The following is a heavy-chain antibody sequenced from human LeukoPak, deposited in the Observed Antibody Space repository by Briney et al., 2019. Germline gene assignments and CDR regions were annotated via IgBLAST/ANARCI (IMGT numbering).Heavy chain of an antibody. V-gene: IGHV4-59*01. D-gene: IGHD3-3*01. J-gene: IGHJ6*03. Sequence: NASETLSLTCTVSGGSISSYYWSWIRQPPGKGLEWIGYIYYSGSTNYNPSLKSRVTISVDTSKNQFSLKLSSVTAADTAVYYCAKTRSGDFWSGYNYYYYYYMDVWGKGTTVTVSS. CDR3: AKTRSGDFWSGYNYYYYYYMDV. CDR1: GGSISSYY. CDR2: IYYSGST.